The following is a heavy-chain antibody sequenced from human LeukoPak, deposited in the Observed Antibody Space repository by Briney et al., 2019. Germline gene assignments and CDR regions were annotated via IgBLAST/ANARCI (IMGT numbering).Heavy chain of an antibody. CDR2: ISSSSSYI. J-gene: IGHJ4*02. CDR3: AREADILTGYYDY. CDR1: GFTFSSYS. D-gene: IGHD3-9*01. Sequence: GGSLRLSCAASGFTFSSYSMNWVRQAPGKGLEWVSSISSSSSYIYYADSVKGRFTISRDNAKNSLYLQMNSLRAEDTAVYYCAREADILTGYYDYWGQGTLVTVSS. V-gene: IGHV3-21*01.